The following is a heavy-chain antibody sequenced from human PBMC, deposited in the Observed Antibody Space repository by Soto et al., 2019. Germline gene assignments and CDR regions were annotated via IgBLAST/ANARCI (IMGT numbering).Heavy chain of an antibody. CDR3: TTGLSNGYYNFDY. J-gene: IGHJ4*02. Sequence: EVQLVESGGGLVKPGGSLRLSCPTSGFTFSDTYLSWVRQAPGKGLEWVGRIKRQADGGTTDYAAAVKDRFTISRDXXKNTLYLQMNSLKTEDTAVYYCTTGLSNGYYNFDYWGQGTLVTVSS. V-gene: IGHV3-15*01. D-gene: IGHD3-22*01. CDR2: IKRQADGGTT. CDR1: GFTFSDTY.